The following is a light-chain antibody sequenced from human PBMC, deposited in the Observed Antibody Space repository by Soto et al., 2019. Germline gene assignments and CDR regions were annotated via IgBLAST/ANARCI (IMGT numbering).Light chain of an antibody. Sequence: EIVLTQSPATLSSSPGERATLSCRASQTVNSRLAWYQHKPGQAPRLLIYHTSNRATGIPARFSGSGSGTDFTLTISRLEPEDSAVYYCQQYGSSPTWTFGQGTKVDIK. CDR1: QTVNSR. J-gene: IGKJ1*01. V-gene: IGKV3-20*01. CDR2: HTS. CDR3: QQYGSSPTWT.